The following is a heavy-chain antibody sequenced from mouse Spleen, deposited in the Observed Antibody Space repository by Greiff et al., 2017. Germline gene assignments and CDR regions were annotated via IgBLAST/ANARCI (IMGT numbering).Heavy chain of an antibody. CDR1: GYTFTDYN. D-gene: IGHD2-3*01. J-gene: IGHJ3*01. CDR2: INPNNGGT. V-gene: IGHV1-18*01. Sequence: EVQLQQSGPELVKPGASVKIPCKASGYTFTDYNMDWVKQSHGKSLEWIGDINPNNGGTIYNQKFKGKATLTVDKSSSTAYMELRSLTSEDTAVYYCATSIYDGYYVGFAYWGQGTLVTVSA. CDR3: ATSIYDGYYVGFAY.